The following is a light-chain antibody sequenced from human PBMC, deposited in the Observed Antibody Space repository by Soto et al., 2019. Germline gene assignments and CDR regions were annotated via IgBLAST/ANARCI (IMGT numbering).Light chain of an antibody. CDR1: QSVSYN. CDR3: QQYKNWPPLT. V-gene: IGKV3-15*01. J-gene: IGKJ4*01. Sequence: EIVMTQSPATLYGSPGETATLSCRASQSVSYNLAWYQQKPGQGPRLLIYGAFTRATGIPARFSGSGSGTDFTLTISSLQSEDFAVYYCQQYKNWPPLTFGGGTKVEIK. CDR2: GAF.